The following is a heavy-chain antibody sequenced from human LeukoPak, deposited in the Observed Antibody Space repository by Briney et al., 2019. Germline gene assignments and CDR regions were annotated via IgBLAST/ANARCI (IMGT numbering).Heavy chain of an antibody. CDR2: INHSRTT. V-gene: IGHV4-34*01. CDR1: GGSFSGYY. Sequence: PSETLTLTCAVYGGSFSGYYWSWIRQPPGKGLEWIGGINHSRTTNYNPSLKSRVTISVDTSKNQFSLKLSSVTAADTAVYYCARGDPYHDCSSTSCFPAFDYWGQGTLVTVSS. CDR3: ARGDPYHDCSSTSCFPAFDY. D-gene: IGHD2-2*01. J-gene: IGHJ4*02.